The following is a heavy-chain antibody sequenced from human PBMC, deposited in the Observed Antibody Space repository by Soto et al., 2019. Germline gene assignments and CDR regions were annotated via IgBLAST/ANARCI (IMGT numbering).Heavy chain of an antibody. CDR2: IIPIFDTA. J-gene: IGHJ6*02. V-gene: IGHV1-69*12. CDR1: GGTFSSYA. CDR3: ARHDCISSSCYYYYYYGMDV. D-gene: IGHD2-2*01. Sequence: QVQLVQSGAEVKKPGSSVKVSCKASGGTFSSYAISWVRQAPGQGLEWMGGIIPIFDTANYAQKFQGRVTITADESTSTADMEVSSLRSEDTAVYYCARHDCISSSCYYYYYYGMDVWGQGTTVTVS.